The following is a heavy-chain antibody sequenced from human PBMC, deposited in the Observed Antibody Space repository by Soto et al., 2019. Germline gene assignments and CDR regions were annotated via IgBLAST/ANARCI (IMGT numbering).Heavy chain of an antibody. CDR1: GDTFSTYT. V-gene: IGHV1-69*06. CDR2: IIPIFGTA. Sequence: QVQLVQSGAEVKKPGSSVNVSCKASGDTFSTYTINWVRQAPGQGLEWMGGIIPIFGTANYAQRFQGRVTITADKSTSTAYMELSSLRSEDTAMYYCAYYYDTSGYYYVHNYWGQGTLVTVSS. CDR3: AYYYDTSGYYYVHNY. J-gene: IGHJ4*02. D-gene: IGHD3-22*01.